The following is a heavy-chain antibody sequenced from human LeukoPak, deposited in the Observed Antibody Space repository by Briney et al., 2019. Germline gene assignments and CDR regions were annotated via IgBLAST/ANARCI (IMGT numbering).Heavy chain of an antibody. J-gene: IGHJ4*02. Sequence: PGGSLRLSCAGSGFTFSTYWMHWVRQAPGKGLEWVSSIGRSDTYIYYADSVTGRFTISRDNAKNSLYLQMSSLRAEDTAVYFCARRASTERGHSYGLDYWGQGALVTVSS. CDR1: GFTFSTYW. CDR2: IGRSDTYI. D-gene: IGHD5-18*01. CDR3: ARRASTERGHSYGLDY. V-gene: IGHV3-21*01.